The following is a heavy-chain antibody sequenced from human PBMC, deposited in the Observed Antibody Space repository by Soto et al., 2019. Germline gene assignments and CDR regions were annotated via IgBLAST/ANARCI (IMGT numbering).Heavy chain of an antibody. D-gene: IGHD6-19*01. CDR2: IIPIFGTA. CDR3: ARGDSSCWYNWFDP. CDR1: GGTFSSYA. Sequence: QVQLVQSGAEVKKPGSSVKVSCKAAGGTFSSYAISWVRQAPGQGLEWMGGIIPIFGTANYAQKFQGRVTSTAEESTRTAYMELSSLRAEDTAVYYCARGDSSCWYNWFDPWGQGTLVTVSS. J-gene: IGHJ5*02. V-gene: IGHV1-69*01.